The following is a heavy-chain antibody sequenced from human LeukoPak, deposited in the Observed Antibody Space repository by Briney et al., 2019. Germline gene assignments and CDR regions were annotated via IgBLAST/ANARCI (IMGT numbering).Heavy chain of an antibody. CDR2: INHSGST. CDR3: ARDYYDSSGHDY. D-gene: IGHD3-22*01. J-gene: IGHJ4*02. Sequence: SWVRQAPGQGLEWIGEINHSGSTNYNPSLKSRVTISVDTSKNQFSLKLSSVTAADTAVYYCARDYYDSSGHDYWGQGTLVTVSS. V-gene: IGHV4-34*01.